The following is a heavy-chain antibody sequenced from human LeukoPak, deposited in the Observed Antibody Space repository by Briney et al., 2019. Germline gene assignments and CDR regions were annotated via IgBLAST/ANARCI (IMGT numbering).Heavy chain of an antibody. Sequence: GESLKISCKGSGYGSSSYWIGWVRQMPGKGLEWMGIIYPDDSDTRYSPSFQGQVTISADKSITTAYLQWSSVKASDTAMYYCARHERSGNYFDYWGQGTLVTVSS. CDR1: GYGSSSYW. V-gene: IGHV5-51*01. D-gene: IGHD1-26*01. CDR3: ARHERSGNYFDY. J-gene: IGHJ4*02. CDR2: IYPDDSDT.